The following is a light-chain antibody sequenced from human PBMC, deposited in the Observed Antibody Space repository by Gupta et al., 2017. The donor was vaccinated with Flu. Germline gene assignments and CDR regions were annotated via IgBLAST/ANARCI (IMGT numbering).Light chain of an antibody. CDR3: QQYSNSWT. J-gene: IGKJ1*01. Sequence: AIRVTQSPSSFSASPGDRVTISCRASQDIGNSLVWYQQKPGKAPNLLISGASTLQSGVPSRFSGSGSGTDFTLTINSLQSDDFATYYCQQYSNSWTFGQGTRVEIK. CDR1: QDIGNS. V-gene: IGKV1-8*01. CDR2: GAS.